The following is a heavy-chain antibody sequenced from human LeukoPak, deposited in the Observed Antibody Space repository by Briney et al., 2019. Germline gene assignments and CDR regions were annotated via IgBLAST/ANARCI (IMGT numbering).Heavy chain of an antibody. V-gene: IGHV1-69*04. CDR1: GGTFSSYA. CDR2: IIPILGIA. D-gene: IGHD2-21*02. Sequence: SSVKVSCKASGGTFSSYAISWVRQAPGQGLEWMGRIIPILGIANYAQKFQGRVTITADKSTSTAYMELSSLRSEDMAVYYCARSWSGPYCGGDCYPLYNWFDPWGQGTLVTVSS. J-gene: IGHJ5*02. CDR3: ARSWSGPYCGGDCYPLYNWFDP.